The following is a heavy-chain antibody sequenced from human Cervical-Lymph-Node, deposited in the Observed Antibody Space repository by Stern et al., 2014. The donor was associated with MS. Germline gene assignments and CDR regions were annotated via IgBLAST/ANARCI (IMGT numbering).Heavy chain of an antibody. D-gene: IGHD4-17*01. V-gene: IGHV4-34*01. CDR1: GGSFSGYY. Sequence: QVQLQQWGAGLLKPSETLSLTCAVYGGSFSGYYWSWIRQPPGKGLEWIGEINHSGSTNYNPSLKSRVTISVDTSKNQFSLKLSSVTAADTAVYYCARVTYGDLDYWGQGTLVTVSS. J-gene: IGHJ4*02. CDR2: INHSGST. CDR3: ARVTYGDLDY.